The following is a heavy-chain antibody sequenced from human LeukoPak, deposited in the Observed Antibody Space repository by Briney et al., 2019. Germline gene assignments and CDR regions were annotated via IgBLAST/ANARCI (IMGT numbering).Heavy chain of an antibody. V-gene: IGHV4-59*01. CDR1: GGSFEHYF. D-gene: IGHD5-18*01. J-gene: IGHJ4*02. CDR2: VYYTGTT. Sequence: SETLSLTCSVSGGSFEHYFWSWIRQPPGKGLEFIGYVYYTGTTDYSPSLKSRLTISADTSKKQFSLKLSSVTAVDTAVYYCASHRRSHGAEYWGQGTLVTVSS. CDR3: ASHRRSHGAEY.